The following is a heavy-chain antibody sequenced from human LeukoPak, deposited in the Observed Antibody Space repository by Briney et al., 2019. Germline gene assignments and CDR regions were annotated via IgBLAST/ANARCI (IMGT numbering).Heavy chain of an antibody. CDR3: AKGGGYEAQYYYYYLDV. CDR2: IRYDGSNK. V-gene: IGHV3-30*02. D-gene: IGHD5-12*01. CDR1: GFTFSSYG. Sequence: GWSLRLFCAAAGFTFSSYGMHWVRQDPGKGLEWVAFIRYDGSNKYYADSVKGRFTISRDNSKNTLYLQMKSMRAEDTAVYYCAKGGGYEAQYYYYYLDVWGKGTTVTISS. J-gene: IGHJ6*03.